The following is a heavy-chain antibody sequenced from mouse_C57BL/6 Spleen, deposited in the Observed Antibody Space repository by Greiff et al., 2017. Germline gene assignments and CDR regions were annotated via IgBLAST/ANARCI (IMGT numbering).Heavy chain of an antibody. V-gene: IGHV1-15*01. CDR2: IDPETGGT. D-gene: IGHD2-4*01. CDR3: TRNDYEGPAWFAD. Sequence: QVQLQQSGAELVRPGASVTLSCKASGYTFTDYEMHWVKQPPVHGLEWIGAIDPETGGTAYNQKFKGKAILTADKSSSTAYMELRSLTSEDSAVYYCTRNDYEGPAWFADWGQGTLVTVSA. CDR1: GYTFTDYE. J-gene: IGHJ3*01.